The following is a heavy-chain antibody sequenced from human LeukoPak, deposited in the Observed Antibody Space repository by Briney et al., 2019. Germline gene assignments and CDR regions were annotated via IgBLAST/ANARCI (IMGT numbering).Heavy chain of an antibody. D-gene: IGHD3-16*01. V-gene: IGHV4-59*01. Sequence: PSETLSLTCTVSGGSISSYYWSWIRQPPGKGLEWIGYIYYSGSTNYNPSLKSRVTISVDTSKNQFSLKLSSVTAADTAVYYCARGCLGELFDSGEHDYYYYYYMDVWGKGTTVTISS. J-gene: IGHJ6*03. CDR1: GGSISSYY. CDR3: ARGCLGELFDSGEHDYYYYYYMDV. CDR2: IYYSGST.